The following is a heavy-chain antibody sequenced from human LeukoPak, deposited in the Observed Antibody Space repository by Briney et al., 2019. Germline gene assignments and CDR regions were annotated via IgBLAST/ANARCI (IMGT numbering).Heavy chain of an antibody. CDR2: IWPDGSNE. Sequence: GRALRLSCEAAGFAFKTYSMHWVRQAPGKGLEWVAAIWPDGSNEYYANSVKGRFFISRDNSKNTLYLQTNSLRVDDTAVYYCARELAVWGQGTLVTVSS. J-gene: IGHJ4*02. V-gene: IGHV3-33*01. CDR3: ARELAV. CDR1: GFAFKTYS.